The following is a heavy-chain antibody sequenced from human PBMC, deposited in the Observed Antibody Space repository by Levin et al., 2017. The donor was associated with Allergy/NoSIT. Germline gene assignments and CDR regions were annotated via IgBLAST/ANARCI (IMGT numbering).Heavy chain of an antibody. CDR3: AREAVAGTGGGY. D-gene: IGHD6-19*01. J-gene: IGHJ4*02. CDR1: GYTFTTYG. CDR2: ISPYNGDT. V-gene: IGHV1-18*01. Sequence: PEASVKVSCKASGYTFTTYGISWVRQAPGQGLEWMGWISPYNGDTYYAQSLEDRVTMTADTSTSTVYMELRRLTSDDTALYYCAREAVAGTGGGYWGQGTLVTVSS.